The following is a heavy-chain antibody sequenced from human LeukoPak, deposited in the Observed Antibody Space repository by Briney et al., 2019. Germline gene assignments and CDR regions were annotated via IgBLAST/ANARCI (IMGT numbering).Heavy chain of an antibody. CDR2: ISSSSSTI. V-gene: IGHV3-48*01. CDR3: ATEDQPHYDIFPIDY. J-gene: IGHJ4*02. CDR1: GFTFSSYS. D-gene: IGHD3-9*01. Sequence: GGSLRLSCAASGFTFSSYSMNWVRQAPGKGLEWVSYISSSSSTIYYADSVKGRFTISRDNAKNSLYLQMNSLRAEDTAVYYCATEDQPHYDIFPIDYWGQGTLVTVSS.